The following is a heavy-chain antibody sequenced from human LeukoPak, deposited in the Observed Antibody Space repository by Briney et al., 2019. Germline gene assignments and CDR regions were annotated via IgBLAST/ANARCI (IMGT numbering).Heavy chain of an antibody. CDR3: IKDAGYSAYDSLDS. D-gene: IGHD5-12*01. CDR1: GFTFRRYA. CDR2: ISSNGGNT. J-gene: IGHJ4*02. V-gene: IGHV3-64D*06. Sequence: GGSLRLSCSASGFTFRRYAVHWVRQAPGKGLEYISGISSNGGNTDHADSVKGRFTISRDNSKSTLYLQMSSLRPEDTAVYYCIKDAGYSAYDSLDSWGQGTLVTVSS.